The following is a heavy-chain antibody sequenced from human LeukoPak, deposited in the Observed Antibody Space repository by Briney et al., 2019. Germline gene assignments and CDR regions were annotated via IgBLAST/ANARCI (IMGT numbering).Heavy chain of an antibody. Sequence: GGSLRLSCAASGFTVSSFGMHWVRQAPGKGLEWVAVIWYDGSYKYYADSVKGRFTISRDNSKNTLYLQMNSLRAEDTAVYYCASGYYYDSSGYYYPQYFHHWGQGTLVTVSS. CDR3: ASGYYYDSSGYYYPQYFHH. J-gene: IGHJ1*01. V-gene: IGHV3-33*01. CDR2: IWYDGSYK. D-gene: IGHD3-22*01. CDR1: GFTVSSFG.